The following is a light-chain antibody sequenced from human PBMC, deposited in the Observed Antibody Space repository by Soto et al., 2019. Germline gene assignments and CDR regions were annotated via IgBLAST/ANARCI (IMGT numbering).Light chain of an antibody. Sequence: TQSPSSLSASVGDKVTITCRASQSIRSYLNWVQQKPGKAPKLLIYDASSLQTGVPSRFSGSGSGTDFSLTISSLQPDDFATYYCQQSYSTPPWTFGQGTKVDIK. CDR1: QSIRSY. CDR3: QQSYSTPPWT. J-gene: IGKJ1*01. V-gene: IGKV1-39*01. CDR2: DAS.